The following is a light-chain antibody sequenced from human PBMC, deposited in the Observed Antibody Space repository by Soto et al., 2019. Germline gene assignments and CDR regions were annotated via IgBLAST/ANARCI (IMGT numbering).Light chain of an antibody. CDR2: GAS. CDR3: QQYSGRSPWT. J-gene: IGKJ1*01. Sequence: EIVLTQSPGTLSLSPGASATLSCRAGGSISSSYLAWYQQKPGKAPRLLISGASTRQSGIPSRYSGSGSGTEFTLTISSLQPEDFAVYYCQQYSGRSPWTFGQGTKVDIK. V-gene: IGKV3-20*01. CDR1: GSISSSY.